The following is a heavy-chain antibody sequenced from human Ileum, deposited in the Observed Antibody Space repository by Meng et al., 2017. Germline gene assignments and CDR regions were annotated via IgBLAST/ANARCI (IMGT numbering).Heavy chain of an antibody. CDR1: EFTFSTYV. Sequence: GESLKISCAASEFTFSTYVMYWVRQSPAKGLEWVSTIGGGGSDTYYAGSVRGRFTISRDNSRNTLYLQMNSLRAEDTATYYCARGGYYGRIDYWGQGTLGTVSS. J-gene: IGHJ4*02. D-gene: IGHD3-10*01. CDR3: ARGGYYGRIDY. CDR2: IGGGGSDT. V-gene: IGHV3-23*01.